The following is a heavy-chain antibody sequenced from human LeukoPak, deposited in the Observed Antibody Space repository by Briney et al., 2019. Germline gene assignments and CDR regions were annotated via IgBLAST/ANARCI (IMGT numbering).Heavy chain of an antibody. CDR2: IYYSGST. CDR3: ARYSGSYFLFDY. V-gene: IGHV4-39*01. D-gene: IGHD1-26*01. CDR1: GGSISSSSYY. Sequence: SETLSLTCTISGGSISSSSYYWGWLRQPPGKGLEWIGSIYYSGSTYYNPSLKSRVTISVDTSKNQFSLKLSSVTAADTAVYYCARYSGSYFLFDYWGQGTLVTVSS. J-gene: IGHJ4*02.